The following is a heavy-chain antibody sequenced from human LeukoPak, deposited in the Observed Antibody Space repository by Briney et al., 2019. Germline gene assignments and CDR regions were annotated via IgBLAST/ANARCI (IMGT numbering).Heavy chain of an antibody. Sequence: ASVKVSXKVSGYTFTDYYMHWVHQAPGKGLEWMGLVDPEDGETIYAEKFQGRVTITADTSTDTAYMELSSLRSEDTAVYYCATVYRGGDCYPAEYFQHWGQGTLVTVSS. V-gene: IGHV1-69-2*01. CDR3: ATVYRGGDCYPAEYFQH. D-gene: IGHD2-21*01. CDR2: VDPEDGET. CDR1: GYTFTDYY. J-gene: IGHJ1*01.